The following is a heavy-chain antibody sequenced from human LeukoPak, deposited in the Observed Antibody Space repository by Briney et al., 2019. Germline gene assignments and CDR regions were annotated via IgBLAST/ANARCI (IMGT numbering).Heavy chain of an antibody. J-gene: IGHJ4*02. Sequence: PGGSLRLSCSASGFTFSSYAMHWVRQAPGQGLEWIGLIKRKSDGGTTQYGPPMEGRFTISRDDSKETLYLQMDSVKTEDTAVYYCATGSRGDFWGQGTLVTVSS. V-gene: IGHV3-15*05. CDR1: GFTFSSYA. D-gene: IGHD2-2*01. CDR2: IKRKSDGGTT. CDR3: ATGSRGDF.